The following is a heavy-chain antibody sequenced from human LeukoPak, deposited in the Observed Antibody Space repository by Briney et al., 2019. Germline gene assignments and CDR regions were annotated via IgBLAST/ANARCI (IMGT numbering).Heavy chain of an antibody. J-gene: IGHJ4*02. CDR2: INRDGRST. V-gene: IGHV3-74*01. CDR3: ARGGGYSYGSFDY. D-gene: IGHD5-18*01. CDR1: GIIFSNYW. Sequence: GGPLRLSCAASGIIFSNYWMLWVRQAPGKGLVWVSRINRDGRSTIYADSVKGRFTISRDNAKNTLYLQMNSLKAEDTAVYYCARGGGYSYGSFDYWGQGTLVTVSS.